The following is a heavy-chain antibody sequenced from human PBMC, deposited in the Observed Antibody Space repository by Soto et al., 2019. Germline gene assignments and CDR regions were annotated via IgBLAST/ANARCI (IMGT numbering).Heavy chain of an antibody. Sequence: SETLSLTCSVSGDSITSSGYYWGWIRQPPGKELEWLGSFYYTGSTYSNPSLKSRITISVDTSKNQFSLKLSSVTAADTALYYCASGYSFGPLDYWGQGTLVTVSS. CDR3: ASGYSFGPLDY. D-gene: IGHD5-18*01. J-gene: IGHJ4*02. V-gene: IGHV4-39*01. CDR2: FYYTGST. CDR1: GDSITSSGYY.